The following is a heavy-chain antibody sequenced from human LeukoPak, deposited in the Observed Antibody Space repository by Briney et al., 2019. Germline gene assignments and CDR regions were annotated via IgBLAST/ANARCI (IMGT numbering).Heavy chain of an antibody. V-gene: IGHV4-59*01. CDR3: AREAAPGYGRIQY. Sequence: PSETLSLACTVSGGSISTYCWTWIRQPPGKGLEWIGCISYSGSTNYNPSLRSRVTMTVDTSKNQFSLRLSSVTAADTAVYYCAREAAPGYGRIQYWGQGTLVTVSS. J-gene: IGHJ4*02. CDR2: ISYSGST. CDR1: GGSISTYC. D-gene: IGHD6-13*01.